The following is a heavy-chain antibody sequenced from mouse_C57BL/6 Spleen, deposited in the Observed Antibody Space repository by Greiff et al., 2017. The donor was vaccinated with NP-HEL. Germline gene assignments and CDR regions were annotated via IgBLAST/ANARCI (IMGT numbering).Heavy chain of an antibody. J-gene: IGHJ4*01. Sequence: VQLQQSGAELARPGASVKLSCKASGYTFTSYGISWVKQRTGQGLEWIGEIYPRSGNTYYNEKFKGKATLTADKSSSTAYTELRSLTSEDSAVYFCARRGNGYDVAYAMDYWGQGTSVTVSS. CDR1: GYTFTSYG. D-gene: IGHD2-2*01. CDR2: IYPRSGNT. V-gene: IGHV1-81*01. CDR3: ARRGNGYDVAYAMDY.